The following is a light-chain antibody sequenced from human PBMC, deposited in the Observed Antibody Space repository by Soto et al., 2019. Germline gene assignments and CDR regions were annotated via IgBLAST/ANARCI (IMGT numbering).Light chain of an antibody. Sequence: QSVLTQPASVSGSPGQSITISCTGTSSDVGGYNYVYWYQQHPGKAPKLMIYDVSNRPSGVSNRFSGSESGNTASLTISGLQAEDEADYHCSSYTSSSTLVVGGGTKLTVL. V-gene: IGLV2-14*01. CDR3: SSYTSSSTLV. CDR1: SSDVGGYNY. CDR2: DVS. J-gene: IGLJ2*01.